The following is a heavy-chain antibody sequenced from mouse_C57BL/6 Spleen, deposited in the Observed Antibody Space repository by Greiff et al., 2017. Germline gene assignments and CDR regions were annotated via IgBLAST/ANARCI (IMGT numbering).Heavy chain of an antibody. CDR3: ARGRSSGYNFDY. Sequence: EVKLQESGPGLVKPSPSLSLTCSVTGYSITSGYYWNWIRQFPGNKLEWMGNISYDGSNNYNPSLKNRISITRDTSKNQFFLKLNSLTTEDTATYYCARGRSSGYNFDYWGQGTTLTVSS. V-gene: IGHV3-6*01. CDR1: GYSITSGYY. J-gene: IGHJ2*01. CDR2: ISYDGSN. D-gene: IGHD3-2*02.